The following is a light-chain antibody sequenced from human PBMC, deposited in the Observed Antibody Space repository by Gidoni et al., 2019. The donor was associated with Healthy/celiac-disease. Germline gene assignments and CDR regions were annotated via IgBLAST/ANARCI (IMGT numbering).Light chain of an antibody. CDR1: QSLLHSNGYEY. Sequence: DVVMTQSPLSMAVTPGEPASISCRSSQSLLHSNGYEYLDWYLQKQGQSPQLLIYWGVTRSSGVPDRFSGSGSGTDFTLKISRVEAEDVGIYYCMQALQTPITFXXXTRLDIK. J-gene: IGKJ5*01. CDR2: WGV. CDR3: MQALQTPIT. V-gene: IGKV2-28*01.